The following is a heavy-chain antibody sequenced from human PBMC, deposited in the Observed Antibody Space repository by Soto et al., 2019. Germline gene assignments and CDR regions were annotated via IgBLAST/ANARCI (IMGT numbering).Heavy chain of an antibody. V-gene: IGHV1-69*12. Sequence: QVQLVQSGAEVKKPGSSVKVSCKTSGGTFSTSAISWVRQAPGQGLEWVGGIMPVFPTPDYAQNFQGSVTLPADDSKPTAYLELTSLRADDTAVYYCARDKARLQLGGNYYYILDVWGQGTAITVSS. J-gene: IGHJ6*02. D-gene: IGHD1-1*01. CDR2: IMPVFPTP. CDR3: ARDKARLQLGGNYYYILDV. CDR1: GGTFSTSA.